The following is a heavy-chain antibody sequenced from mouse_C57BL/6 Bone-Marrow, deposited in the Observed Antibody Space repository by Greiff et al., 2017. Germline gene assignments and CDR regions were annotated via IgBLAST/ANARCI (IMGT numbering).Heavy chain of an antibody. CDR1: GYTFTDYE. V-gene: IGHV1-15*01. D-gene: IGHD2-4*01. CDR3: TAPHFYYDYGGFDY. J-gene: IGHJ2*01. CDR2: IDPETGGT. Sequence: QVQLQQSGAELVRPGASVTLSCKASGYTFTDYEMHWVKQTPVHGLEWIGAIDPETGGTAYNQKFKGKAILTADKSSSTASMELRSLTSEDSAVYYCTAPHFYYDYGGFDYWGQGTTLTGSS.